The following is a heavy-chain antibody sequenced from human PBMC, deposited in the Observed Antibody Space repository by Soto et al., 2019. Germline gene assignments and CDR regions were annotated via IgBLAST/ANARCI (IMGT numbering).Heavy chain of an antibody. Sequence: DVQLVESGGALVQPGGSLRLSCVVSGLTFSDYWMTWVRQAPGKGLEWVANINQDESRKNYVDSVRGRFIISRDNAKKSLFLQMNNLRVDDTVVYFCARDILIRDYWGQGTQVTVSS. D-gene: IGHD2-21*01. CDR3: ARDILIRDY. J-gene: IGHJ4*02. V-gene: IGHV3-7*03. CDR1: GLTFSDYW. CDR2: INQDESRK.